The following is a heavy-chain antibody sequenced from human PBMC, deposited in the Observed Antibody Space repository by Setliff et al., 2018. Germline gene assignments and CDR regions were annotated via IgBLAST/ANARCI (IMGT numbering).Heavy chain of an antibody. Sequence: SQTLSLTCTVSGDSVSSDRFHWGWFRQSAGKGLEWIGRLRIGFSNIYNPSLASRVTISVDTSKNQFSLKLDSVTAADTAVYYCARDPVDGHGHFDYWGQGTLVTVSS. CDR1: GDSVSSDRFH. CDR2: LRIGFSN. J-gene: IGHJ4*02. D-gene: IGHD2-8*01. V-gene: IGHV4-61*02. CDR3: ARDPVDGHGHFDY.